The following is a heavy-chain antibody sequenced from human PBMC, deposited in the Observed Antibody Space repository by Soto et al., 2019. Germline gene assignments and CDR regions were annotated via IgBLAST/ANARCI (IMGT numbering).Heavy chain of an antibody. CDR2: INHSGST. Sequence: XETLSVPCADYGGSFSGYYWSWIRQPPGKGLEWIGEINHSGSTNYNPSLKSRVTISVDTSKNQFSLKLSSVTAADTAVYYCARDRTGIIPAAIRGIDDWGQGTLVTVSS. CDR3: ARDRTGIIPAAIRGIDD. V-gene: IGHV4-34*01. D-gene: IGHD2-2*02. J-gene: IGHJ4*02. CDR1: GGSFSGYY.